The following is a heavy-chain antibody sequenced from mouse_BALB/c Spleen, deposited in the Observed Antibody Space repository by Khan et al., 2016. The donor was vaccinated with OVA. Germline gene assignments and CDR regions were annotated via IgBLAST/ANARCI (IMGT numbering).Heavy chain of an antibody. CDR3: SRGGKGGFAY. Sequence: EVELVESGGGLVQPGGSRKLSCAASGFTFSDYGMAWVRQAPGKGPEWVAFMSSLAYNFSYADTVTGRFTISRENAKNTLYMEMSSLRSEDTAMYYCSRGGKGGFAYWGQGTLVTVSA. CDR1: GFTFSDYG. J-gene: IGHJ3*01. CDR2: MSSLAYNF. V-gene: IGHV5-15*02.